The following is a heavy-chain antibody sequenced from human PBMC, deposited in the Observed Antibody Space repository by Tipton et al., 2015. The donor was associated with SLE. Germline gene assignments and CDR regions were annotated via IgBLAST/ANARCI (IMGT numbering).Heavy chain of an antibody. D-gene: IGHD6-13*01. CDR1: GFTFSSYW. CDR3: ARDPTGYSSSRLYFDY. J-gene: IGHJ4*02. Sequence: SLRLSCAASGFTFSSYWMSWVRQAPGKGLEWVANIKQDGSEKYYVDSVKGRFTISRDNAKNSLYLQMNSLRAEDTAVYYCARDPTGYSSSRLYFDYWGQGALVTVSS. V-gene: IGHV3-7*01. CDR2: IKQDGSEK.